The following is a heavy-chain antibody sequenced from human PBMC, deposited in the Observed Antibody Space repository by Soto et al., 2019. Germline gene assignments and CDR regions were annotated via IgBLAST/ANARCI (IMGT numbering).Heavy chain of an antibody. CDR2: TYYKSKWYY. D-gene: IGHD5-12*01. V-gene: IGHV6-1*01. CDR3: ARGSWDDVSGHYYMDV. J-gene: IGHJ6*03. CDR1: GDSVSSNRGV. Sequence: SQTLSLTCDISGDSVSSNRGVWNWIRQTPSRGLEWLGRTYYKSKWYYTYAASVKSRITVSPDTSKNQFSLQLTSVTPEDTAVYYCARGSWDDVSGHYYMDVWDKGTTVTVSS.